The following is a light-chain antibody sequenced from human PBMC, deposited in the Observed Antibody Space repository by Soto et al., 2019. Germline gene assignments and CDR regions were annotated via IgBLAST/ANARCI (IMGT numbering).Light chain of an antibody. CDR2: GAS. CDR1: QPINSSY. Sequence: EIVLTQSPGTLSLSPGEAGTLSCRASQPINSSYLAWYQQRPGQAPRLLMYGASNRATGVPARFSGRRSGTDFTLTITRLEPEDFAVYYCQQSDTSPCTFGPGTKVDVK. J-gene: IGKJ3*01. CDR3: QQSDTSPCT. V-gene: IGKV3-20*01.